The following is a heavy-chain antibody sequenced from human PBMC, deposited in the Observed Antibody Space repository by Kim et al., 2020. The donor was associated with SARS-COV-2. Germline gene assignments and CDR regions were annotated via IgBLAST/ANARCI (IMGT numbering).Heavy chain of an antibody. Sequence: SVKVSCKASGGTFSSYAISWVRQAPGQGLEWMGGIIPIFGTANYAQKFQGRVTITADESTSTAYMELSSLRSEDTAVYYCARGHINDYGGNLNFDYWGQGTLVTVSS. CDR1: GGTFSSYA. CDR3: ARGHINDYGGNLNFDY. V-gene: IGHV1-69*13. CDR2: IIPIFGTA. J-gene: IGHJ4*02. D-gene: IGHD4-17*01.